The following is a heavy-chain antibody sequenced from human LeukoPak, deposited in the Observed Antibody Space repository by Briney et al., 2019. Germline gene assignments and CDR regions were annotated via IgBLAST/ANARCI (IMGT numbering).Heavy chain of an antibody. Sequence: GGSLRLSCAASGLSLSGNAVSWVRQAPGKRPEWVAGIGPDDATFYPASVRGRFTISRDTSQNTMYLQMNSLGAEDTALYYCAKGNLQLGQDACDIWGQGTMVTVSS. CDR3: AKGNLQLGQDACDI. CDR1: GLSLSGNA. CDR2: IGPDDAT. D-gene: IGHD5-18*01. V-gene: IGHV3-23*01. J-gene: IGHJ3*02.